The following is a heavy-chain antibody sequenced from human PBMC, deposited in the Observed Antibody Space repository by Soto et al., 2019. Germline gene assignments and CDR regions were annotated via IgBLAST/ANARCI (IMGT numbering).Heavy chain of an antibody. V-gene: IGHV3-30-3*01. CDR3: ARDRLDCSSTSCYGYYYYGMDV. CDR1: GFTFSSYA. J-gene: IGHJ6*02. Sequence: SLRLSCAASGFTFSSYAMHWVRQAPGKGLEWVAVISYDGSNKYYADSVKGRFTISRDNSKNTLYLQMNSLRAEDTAVYYCARDRLDCSSTSCYGYYYYGMDVWGQGTTVTVSS. CDR2: ISYDGSNK. D-gene: IGHD2-2*01.